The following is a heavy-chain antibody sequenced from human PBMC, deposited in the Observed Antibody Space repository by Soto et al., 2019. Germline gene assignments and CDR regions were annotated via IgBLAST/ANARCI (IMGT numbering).Heavy chain of an antibody. CDR3: ARADRTLVTSYSLDV. CDR1: GVSFSGYY. D-gene: IGHD2-21*02. CDR2: INHSGTI. Sequence: SETVSLTCGAYGVSFSGYYWTWIRPPPGKGLEWIGEINHSGTINFNPSLKSRLTISLDTSKKHFSLKLSSVTDADTAAYYCARADRTLVTSYSLDVWGQGTTVTVSS. V-gene: IGHV4-34*01. J-gene: IGHJ6*02.